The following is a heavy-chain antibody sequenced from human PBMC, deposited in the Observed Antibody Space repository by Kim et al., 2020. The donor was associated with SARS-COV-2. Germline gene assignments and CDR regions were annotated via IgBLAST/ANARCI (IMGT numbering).Heavy chain of an antibody. CDR2: I. CDR3: ARDIAAAGTVY. Sequence: IYYADSVKGRFTIARDNAKNSLYLQMNSLRAEDTAVYYCARDIAAAGTVYWGQGTLVTVSS. V-gene: IGHV3-48*03. J-gene: IGHJ4*02. D-gene: IGHD6-13*01.